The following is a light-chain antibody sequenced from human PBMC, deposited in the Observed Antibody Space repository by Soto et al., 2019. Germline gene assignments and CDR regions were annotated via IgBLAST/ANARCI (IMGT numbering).Light chain of an antibody. CDR1: QSVSSK. V-gene: IGKV3D-15*01. J-gene: IGKJ1*01. CDR3: QQYDSFSVT. CDR2: GAS. Sequence: ESVLTQSPASLSLSPGERAKLCCRASQSVSSKLAWYQQKPGQAPRLLIYGASTRVTGIPARFSGSGSGTEFTLTISSLQTDDFATYYCQQYDSFSVTFGQGTKVDIK.